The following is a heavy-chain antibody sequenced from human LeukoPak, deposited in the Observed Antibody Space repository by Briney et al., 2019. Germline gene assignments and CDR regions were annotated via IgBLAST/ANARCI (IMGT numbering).Heavy chain of an antibody. CDR3: ARRGGSTATGYYFDY. CDR1: GFTVSSFY. J-gene: IGHJ4*02. CDR2: IYSGGST. V-gene: IGHV3-66*01. D-gene: IGHD3-10*01. Sequence: GGSLRLSCAASGFTVSSFYISWVRQAPGKGLKWVSVIYSGGSTNYADSVKGRFTISRDNAKNSLFLHMNSLRAEDTAVYYCARRGGSTATGYYFDYWGQGTLVTVSS.